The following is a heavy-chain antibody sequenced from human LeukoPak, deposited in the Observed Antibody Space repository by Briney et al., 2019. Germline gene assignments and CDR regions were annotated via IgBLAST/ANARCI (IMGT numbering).Heavy chain of an antibody. Sequence: SETLSLTCTVSGGSINSYYWSWIRQPPGKGLEWIGYIYYSGNTNYNPSLKSRVTISVDTSKNQFALKLTSVTTADTAVYYCTRDDGGFDSWGQGTLVTVSS. J-gene: IGHJ4*02. D-gene: IGHD3-16*01. CDR1: GGSINSYY. V-gene: IGHV4-59*01. CDR3: TRDDGGFDS. CDR2: IYYSGNT.